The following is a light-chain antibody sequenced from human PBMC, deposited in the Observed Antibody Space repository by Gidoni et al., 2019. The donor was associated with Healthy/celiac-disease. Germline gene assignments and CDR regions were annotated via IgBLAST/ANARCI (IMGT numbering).Light chain of an antibody. Sequence: QSSLTQPASVSGSPGQSITISCTGTSSDVGGYNFVSWYQQHPGKAPKLMIYEVNNRPPGVSNRFSGSKSGNTASLTISGLQADDESDYYCSSYTSSSALYVFGTGTKVTVL. J-gene: IGLJ1*01. CDR2: EVN. CDR1: SSDVGGYNF. V-gene: IGLV2-14*01. CDR3: SSYTSSSALYV.